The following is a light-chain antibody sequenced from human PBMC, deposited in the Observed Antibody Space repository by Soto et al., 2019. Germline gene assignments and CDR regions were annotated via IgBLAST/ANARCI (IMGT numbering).Light chain of an antibody. CDR1: QGISSY. Sequence: AIRMTQSPSSFSASTGDRVTITCRASQGISSYLAWYQQKPGKAPKLLIYAASTLQSGVPSRFSGSGSRTDFTLTISCLQSEDFATYYCQQYYSYLPTFGGGTKVEIK. V-gene: IGKV1-8*01. CDR2: AAS. CDR3: QQYYSYLPT. J-gene: IGKJ4*01.